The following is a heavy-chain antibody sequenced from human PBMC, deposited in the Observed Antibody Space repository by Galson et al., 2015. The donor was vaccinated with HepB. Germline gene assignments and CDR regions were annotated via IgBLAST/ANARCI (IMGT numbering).Heavy chain of an antibody. Sequence: CAASGFTFSSYGMHWVRQAPGKGLEWVAVISYDGSNKYYADSVKGRFTISRDNSKNTLYLQMNSLRAEDTAVYYCAKDLGYCSSTSCYVDAFDIWGQGTMVTVSS. D-gene: IGHD2-2*01. V-gene: IGHV3-30*18. CDR2: ISYDGSNK. J-gene: IGHJ3*02. CDR1: GFTFSSYG. CDR3: AKDLGYCSSTSCYVDAFDI.